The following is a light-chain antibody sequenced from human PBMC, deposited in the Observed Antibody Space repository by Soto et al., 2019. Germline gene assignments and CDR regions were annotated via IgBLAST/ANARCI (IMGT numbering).Light chain of an antibody. CDR1: QDISSW. J-gene: IGKJ5*01. CDR2: AAS. V-gene: IGKV1-12*01. Sequence: DIEMTQSPSSVSASAVGRFTITFLASQDISSWLAWYQQEPGKAPKLLIYAASSLQSGVPSRFSGSGSGTDFTLTISSLQPEDFTTYYYPQANSYPVPFGQSTRLEIK. CDR3: PQANSYPVP.